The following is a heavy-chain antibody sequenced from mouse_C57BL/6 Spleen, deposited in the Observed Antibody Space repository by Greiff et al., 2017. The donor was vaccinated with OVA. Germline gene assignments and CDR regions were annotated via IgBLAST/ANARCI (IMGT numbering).Heavy chain of an antibody. CDR2: IYPGDGDT. J-gene: IGHJ1*03. D-gene: IGHD1-1*01. Sequence: VQRVESGAELVKPGASVKISCKASGYAFSSYWMNWVKQRPGKGLEWIGQIYPGDGDTNYNGKFKGKATLTADKSSSTAYMQLSSLTSEDSAVYFCARGGDGSSLYWYFDVWGTGTTVTVSS. V-gene: IGHV1-80*01. CDR3: ARGGDGSSLYWYFDV. CDR1: GYAFSSYW.